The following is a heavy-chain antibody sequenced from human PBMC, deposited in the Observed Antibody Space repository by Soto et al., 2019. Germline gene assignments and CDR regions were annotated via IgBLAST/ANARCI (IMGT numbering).Heavy chain of an antibody. CDR3: ARDKVASTAFDF. CDR1: GYSFTSHY. J-gene: IGHJ4*02. D-gene: IGHD2-2*01. CDR2: IYPGGVNI. V-gene: IGHV1-46*01. Sequence: ASVKVSCKAIGYSFTSHYMHWVRQAPGQGLEWMGTIYPGGVNIGYAPKFQGRVTISADKSSRTVYMELSSLKSDDTAVYYCARDKVASTAFDFWGQGTQVTVSS.